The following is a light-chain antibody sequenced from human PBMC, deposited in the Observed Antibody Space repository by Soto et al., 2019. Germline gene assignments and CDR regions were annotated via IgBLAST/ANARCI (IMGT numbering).Light chain of an antibody. J-gene: IGLJ2*01. CDR1: NIGSKS. CDR2: YEI. Sequence: SYELTQPPSVSVAPGKTARTTCGGNNIGSKSVHWYQQKSGQAPVLVIYYEIDRPSGIPERFSGSNYGNTATLTISSVEAGDEADYYCHVWDSDRDHPVFGGGTKLTVL. CDR3: HVWDSDRDHPV. V-gene: IGLV3-21*04.